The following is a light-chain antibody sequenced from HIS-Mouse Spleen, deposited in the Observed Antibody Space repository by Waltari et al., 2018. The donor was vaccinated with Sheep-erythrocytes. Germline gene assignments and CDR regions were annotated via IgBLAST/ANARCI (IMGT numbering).Light chain of an antibody. J-gene: IGLJ2*01. CDR2: YDD. Sequence: QSVLTQPPSVSEAPRQRVTISCSGSSSTIGNNAVTWYQQYPGKAPKLLIYYDDLLPSGVSDRFSGSKSGTSASLAISGLQSEDEADYYCAAWDDSLNGVVFGGGTKLTVL. CDR3: AAWDDSLNGVV. V-gene: IGLV1-36*01. CDR1: SSTIGNNA.